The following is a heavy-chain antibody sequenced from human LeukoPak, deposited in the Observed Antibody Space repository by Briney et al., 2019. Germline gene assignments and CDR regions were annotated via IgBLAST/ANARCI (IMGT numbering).Heavy chain of an antibody. Sequence: GGSLRLSCAASGFTFSSYGMHWVRQAPGKGLEWVAFIRYDGSNKYYADSVKGRFTISRDNSKNTLYLQMNSLRAEDAAVYYCAKDAKEWLPYYYMDVWGKGTTVTVSS. D-gene: IGHD3-3*01. CDR1: GFTFSSYG. V-gene: IGHV3-30*02. CDR3: AKDAKEWLPYYYMDV. J-gene: IGHJ6*03. CDR2: IRYDGSNK.